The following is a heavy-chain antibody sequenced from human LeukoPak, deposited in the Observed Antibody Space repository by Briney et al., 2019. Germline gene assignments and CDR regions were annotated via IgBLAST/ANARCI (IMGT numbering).Heavy chain of an antibody. D-gene: IGHD3-22*01. CDR1: GGSISSYY. V-gene: IGHV4-4*07. Sequence: PSETLSLTCTVSGGSISSYYWSWIRQPAGKGLEWIGRIYTSGSTNYNPSLKSRVTMSVDTSKNQFSLKLSSVTAADTAVYYCARDGNYYDSSGYYPIDYWGQGTLVTVSS. J-gene: IGHJ4*02. CDR3: ARDGNYYDSSGYYPIDY. CDR2: IYTSGST.